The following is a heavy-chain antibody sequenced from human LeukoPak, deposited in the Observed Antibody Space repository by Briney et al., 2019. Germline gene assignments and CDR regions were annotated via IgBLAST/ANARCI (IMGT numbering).Heavy chain of an antibody. Sequence: GGSLRLSCAASGFTFSSSAMSWVRQAPGKGLEWVSAISGSGGSTYYADSVKGRFTISRDNSKNTLYLQMNSLRAEDTAVYYCAKDRRYYDFWSGYYTDYWGQGTLVTVSS. J-gene: IGHJ4*02. D-gene: IGHD3-3*01. V-gene: IGHV3-23*01. CDR2: ISGSGGST. CDR3: AKDRRYYDFWSGYYTDY. CDR1: GFTFSSSA.